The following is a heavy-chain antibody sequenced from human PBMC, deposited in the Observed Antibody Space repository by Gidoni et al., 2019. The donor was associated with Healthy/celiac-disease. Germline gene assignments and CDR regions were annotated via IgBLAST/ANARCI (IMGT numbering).Heavy chain of an antibody. CDR3: ARKYSSSSYYFPLDY. Sequence: QVQLVESGGGVVQPGRSLRRSCAASGFTFSSYGMHWVCQAPGKGLEWVAVIWYDGSNKYYADSVKGRFTISRDNSKNTLYLQMNSLRAEDTAVYYCARKYSSSSYYFPLDYWGQGTLVTVSS. CDR1: GFTFSSYG. V-gene: IGHV3-33*01. J-gene: IGHJ4*02. CDR2: IWYDGSNK. D-gene: IGHD6-6*01.